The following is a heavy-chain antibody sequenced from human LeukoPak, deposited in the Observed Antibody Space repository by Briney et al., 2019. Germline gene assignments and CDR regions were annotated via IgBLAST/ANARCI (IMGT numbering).Heavy chain of an antibody. CDR1: GFTFSTYA. CDR3: AKERSSGVYRLFDY. V-gene: IGHV3-23*01. J-gene: IGHJ4*02. CDR2: ISGSGDNT. D-gene: IGHD3-22*01. Sequence: GGSLRLSCAASGFTFSTYAMNWVRQAPGKGLEWVSGISGSGDNTYYTDFVKGRFTISRDNSKDTLYLQMNSLRAEDTAVYYCAKERSSGVYRLFDYWGQGTLVTVSS.